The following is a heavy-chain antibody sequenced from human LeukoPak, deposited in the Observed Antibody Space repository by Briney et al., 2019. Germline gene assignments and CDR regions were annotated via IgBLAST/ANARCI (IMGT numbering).Heavy chain of an antibody. Sequence: GGSLRLSCAASGFTVSSNYMSWVRQAPGKGLEWVSVIYSGGSTYYADSVKGRFTISRDNSKNTLYLQMNSLRAEDTAVYYCARDGVDYYGSGSYRQFDYWGQGTLVTVSS. V-gene: IGHV3-53*01. CDR2: IYSGGST. D-gene: IGHD3-10*01. J-gene: IGHJ4*02. CDR3: ARDGVDYYGSGSYRQFDY. CDR1: GFTVSSNY.